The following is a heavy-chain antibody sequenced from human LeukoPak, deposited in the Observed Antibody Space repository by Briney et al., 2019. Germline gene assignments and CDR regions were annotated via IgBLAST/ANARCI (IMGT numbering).Heavy chain of an antibody. CDR1: GGSISGSNW. J-gene: IGHJ4*02. V-gene: IGHV4-4*02. CDR2: IYHSGST. D-gene: IGHD3-22*01. Sequence: SGTLSLTCAVSGGSISGSNWWSWVRQPPGKGLEWIGEIYHSGSTNYNPSLKSRVTISVDKSKNQFSLKLSSVTAADTAVYHCARVGVQVRPYDSNPLDFDYWGQGTLVTVSS. CDR3: ARVGVQVRPYDSNPLDFDY.